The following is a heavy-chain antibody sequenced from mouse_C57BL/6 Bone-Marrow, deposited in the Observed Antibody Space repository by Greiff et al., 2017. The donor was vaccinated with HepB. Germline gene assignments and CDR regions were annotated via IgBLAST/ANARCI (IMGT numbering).Heavy chain of an antibody. CDR1: GYTFTDYY. CDR2: IYPGSGNT. CDR3: ARFGYSFAY. V-gene: IGHV1-76*01. J-gene: IGHJ3*01. Sequence: VQLQQSGAELVRPGASVKLSCKASGYTFTDYYINWVKQRPGQGLEWIARIYPGSGNTYYNEKFKGKATLTAEKSSSTAYMQLSSLTSEDSAVYFCARFGYSFAYWGQGTLVTVSA. D-gene: IGHD2-3*01.